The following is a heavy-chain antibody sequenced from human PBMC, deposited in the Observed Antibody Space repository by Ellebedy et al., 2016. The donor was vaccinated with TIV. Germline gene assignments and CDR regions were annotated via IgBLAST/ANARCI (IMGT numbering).Heavy chain of an antibody. CDR3: ARVLGGSDLNYYGMDV. D-gene: IGHD1-26*01. J-gene: IGHJ6*02. V-gene: IGHV1-18*01. CDR2: ISAYNGNT. Sequence: ASVKVSCKASGYTFTSYGISWLRQAPGQGLEWMGWISAYNGNTNYAQKLQGRVTMTTDTSTSTAYMELRSLRSDDTAVYYCARVLGGSDLNYYGMDVWGQGTTVTVSS. CDR1: GYTFTSYG.